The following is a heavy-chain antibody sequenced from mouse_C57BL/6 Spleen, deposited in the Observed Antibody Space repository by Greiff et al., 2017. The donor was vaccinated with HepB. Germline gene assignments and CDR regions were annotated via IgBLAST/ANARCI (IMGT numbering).Heavy chain of an antibody. CDR3: ARYYYGSSAYYFDY. CDR1: GYTFTSYG. V-gene: IGHV1-81*01. D-gene: IGHD1-1*01. J-gene: IGHJ2*01. Sequence: QVQLQQSGAELARPGASVKLSCKASGYTFTSYGISWVKQRTGQGLEWIGEIYPRSGNTYYNEKFKGKATLTADKSSSTAYMELRSLTSEDSAVYFCARYYYGSSAYYFDYWGQVTTLTVSS. CDR2: IYPRSGNT.